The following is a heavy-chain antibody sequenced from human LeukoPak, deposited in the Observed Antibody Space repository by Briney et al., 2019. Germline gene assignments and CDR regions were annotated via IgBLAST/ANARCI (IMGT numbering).Heavy chain of an antibody. CDR1: GFTFTDYL. D-gene: IGHD5-12*01. V-gene: IGHV3-23*01. CDR2: ISGNGDST. Sequence: GGSLRLSCAASGFTFTDYLMTWVRQAPGKGLEWVSSISGNGDSTYYADSVKGRFTISRDNSKDTLYLQMNSLRVDDTAVYYCAGQWLRLGPIDYWGQGTLVSVSS. CDR3: AGQWLRLGPIDY. J-gene: IGHJ4*02.